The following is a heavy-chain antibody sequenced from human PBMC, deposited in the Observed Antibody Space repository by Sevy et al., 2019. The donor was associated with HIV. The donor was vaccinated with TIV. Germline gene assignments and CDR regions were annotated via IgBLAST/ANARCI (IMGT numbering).Heavy chain of an antibody. Sequence: GGSLRLSCAASGFTFDDYAMHWVRQVPGKGLEWVSLISWDGSVIYYADSVKGRFSISRDNSKNSLYLQMNSLRPEDTALYYCAKAYGMAGVGFFGHWGQGTLVTVSS. CDR3: AKAYGMAGVGFFGH. D-gene: IGHD3-10*01. CDR2: ISWDGSVI. J-gene: IGHJ4*02. CDR1: GFTFDDYA. V-gene: IGHV3-43D*03.